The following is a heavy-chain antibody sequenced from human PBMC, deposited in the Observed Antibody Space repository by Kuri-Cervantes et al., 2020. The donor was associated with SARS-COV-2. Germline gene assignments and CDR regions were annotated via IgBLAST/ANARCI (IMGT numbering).Heavy chain of an antibody. D-gene: IGHD2-15*01. J-gene: IGHJ4*02. CDR1: GYTLTELS. CDR3: ATDFAVFGSGCSCCLH. V-gene: IGHV1-24*01. Sequence: ASVKVSCKVSGYTLTELSMNWVRQAPGKGLEWMGGFDPEDGETIYAQKFQGRVTMTGDTSTDTAYMELSSLRSEDTAVYYCATDFAVFGSGCSCCLHWGQGTLVTVSS. CDR2: FDPEDGET.